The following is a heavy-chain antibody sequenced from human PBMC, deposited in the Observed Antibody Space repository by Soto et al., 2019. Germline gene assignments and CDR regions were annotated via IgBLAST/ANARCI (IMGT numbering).Heavy chain of an antibody. J-gene: IGHJ6*02. CDR2: IMPIFRTP. Sequence: SVKVSCKASGYTFTSYGISRVRQAPGQGLDWMGGIMPIFRTPDYAQKFQGRVTITADESTSTAYTELSGLRSDDTAVYYCARDKDRLQLGGNYYYILDVWGQGTTVTVSS. CDR1: GYTFTSYG. D-gene: IGHD5-12*01. V-gene: IGHV1-69*13. CDR3: ARDKDRLQLGGNYYYILDV.